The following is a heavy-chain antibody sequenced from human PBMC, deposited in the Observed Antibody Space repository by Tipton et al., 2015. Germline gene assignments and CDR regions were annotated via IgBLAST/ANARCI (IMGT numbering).Heavy chain of an antibody. Sequence: QLVQSGAEEKKPGTSVMLSCKTSGYTFKNYGISWGRQAPGQGLKWMGWINPYNDNKNYAQRFQGRVTMTTDTFRSTAYMELSSLKSDDTAVYYCARAKDTSGYYKYSFDYWGQGTLVTVSS. CDR3: ARAKDTSGYYKYSFDY. J-gene: IGHJ4*02. V-gene: IGHV1-18*01. CDR1: GYTFKNYG. D-gene: IGHD3-3*01. CDR2: INPYNDNK.